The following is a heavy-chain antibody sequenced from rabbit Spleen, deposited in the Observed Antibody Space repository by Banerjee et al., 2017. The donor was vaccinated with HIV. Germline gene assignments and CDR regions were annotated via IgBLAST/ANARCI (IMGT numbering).Heavy chain of an antibody. CDR2: IDAGSSDFT. CDR1: GISFGISDY. V-gene: IGHV1S40*01. CDR3: ARDSSSSFSSYGMDL. J-gene: IGHJ6*01. Sequence: QSLEESGGGLVKPGGTLTLTCKASGISFGISDYMCWVRQAPGKGLEWIACIDAGSSDFTYHANWAKGRFTISKPSSTTVTLQATSLTVADTATYFCARDSSSSFSSYGMDLWGPGTLVTVS. D-gene: IGHD1-1*01.